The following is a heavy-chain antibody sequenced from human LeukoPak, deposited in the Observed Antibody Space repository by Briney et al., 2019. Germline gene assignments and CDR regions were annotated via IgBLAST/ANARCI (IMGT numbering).Heavy chain of an antibody. D-gene: IGHD2-15*01. CDR1: GGSISSSGYC. CDR3: ARQQSCSGGTCYFDFDS. CDR2: IYDSGST. V-gene: IGHV4-39*01. Sequence: SETLSLTCTVSGGSISSSGYCWGWIRQPPGKGLEWGRSIYDSGSTSYNPSPKSRVSISLDTSQNQFSLKLSSVTAADTAVYYCARQQSCSGGTCYFDFDSWGQGTLVTVSS. J-gene: IGHJ4*02.